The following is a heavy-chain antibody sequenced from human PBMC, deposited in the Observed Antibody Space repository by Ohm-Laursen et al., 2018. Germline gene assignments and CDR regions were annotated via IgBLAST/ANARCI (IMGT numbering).Heavy chain of an antibody. CDR2: ISYDGSNK. CDR1: GFTFSNFG. J-gene: IGHJ4*02. D-gene: IGHD4-17*01. V-gene: IGHV3-30*12. CDR3: ARSVYGDYPFDY. Sequence: SLRLSCTASGFTFSNFGMHWVRQAPGKGLEWVAVISYDGSNKYYADSVKGRFTISRDNGKNSLYLQMNSLRAEDTAVYYCARSVYGDYPFDYWGQGTLFTVSS.